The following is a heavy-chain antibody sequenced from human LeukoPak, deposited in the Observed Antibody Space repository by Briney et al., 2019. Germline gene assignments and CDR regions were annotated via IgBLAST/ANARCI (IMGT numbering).Heavy chain of an antibody. CDR1: GYTFTSYG. D-gene: IGHD2-2*02. V-gene: IGHV1-18*01. J-gene: IGHJ3*02. CDR3: ARGGYCSSTSCYNAFDI. CDR2: ISAYNGNT. Sequence: ASVKVFCKASGYTFTSYGISWVRQAPGQGLEWMGWISAYNGNTNYAQKLQGRVTMTTDTSTSTAYMELRSLRSDDTAVYYCARGGYCSSTSCYNAFDIWGQGTMVTVSS.